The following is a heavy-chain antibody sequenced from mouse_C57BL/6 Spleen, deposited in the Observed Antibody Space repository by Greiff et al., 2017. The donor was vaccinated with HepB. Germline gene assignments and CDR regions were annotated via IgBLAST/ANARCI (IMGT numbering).Heavy chain of an antibody. V-gene: IGHV5-6*02. CDR2: ISSGGSYT. D-gene: IGHD1-1*01. CDR3: ARRGVVAHWYFDV. J-gene: IGHJ1*03. CDR1: GFTFSSYG. Sequence: EVKLEESGGDLVKPGGSLKLSCAASGFTFSSYGMSWVRQTPDKRLEWVATISSGGSYTYYPDSVKGRFTISRDNAKNTLYLQMSSLKSEDTAMYYCARRGVVAHWYFDVWGTGTTVTVSS.